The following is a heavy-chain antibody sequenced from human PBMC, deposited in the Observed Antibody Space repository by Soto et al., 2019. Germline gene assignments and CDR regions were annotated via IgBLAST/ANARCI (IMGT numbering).Heavy chain of an antibody. Sequence: GESLKISCKGSGYSFTSYWIGWVRQMPGKGLEWMGIIYPGDSDTRYSPSFQGQVTISADKSISTAYLQWSSLKASDTAMYYCARTGPYSSSSGVYYYYYYGMDVWGQGTTVTVSS. D-gene: IGHD6-6*01. CDR2: IYPGDSDT. CDR1: GYSFTSYW. J-gene: IGHJ6*02. CDR3: ARTGPYSSSSGVYYYYYYGMDV. V-gene: IGHV5-51*01.